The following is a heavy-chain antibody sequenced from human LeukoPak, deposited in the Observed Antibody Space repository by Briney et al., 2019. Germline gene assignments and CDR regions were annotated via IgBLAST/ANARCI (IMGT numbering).Heavy chain of an antibody. CDR3: AKDRGHCINGVCHNYYYMDV. CDR1: GFTFSSYA. J-gene: IGHJ6*03. V-gene: IGHV3-23*01. Sequence: GGSLRLSCAASGFTFSSYAMSWVRQAPGKGLEWVSAISGSGGSTYYADSVKGRFTISRDNSKNTLYLQMNSLRAEDTAVYYCAKDRGHCINGVCHNYYYMDVWGKGTTVTVSS. CDR2: ISGSGGST. D-gene: IGHD2-8*01.